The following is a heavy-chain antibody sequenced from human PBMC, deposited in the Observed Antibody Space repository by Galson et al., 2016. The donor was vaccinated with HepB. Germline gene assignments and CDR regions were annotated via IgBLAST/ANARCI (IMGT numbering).Heavy chain of an antibody. CDR2: ISSSSSYI. Sequence: SLRLSCAASGFTFSSYSMNWVRQAPGKGLEWVSSISSSSSYIYYADSVKGRFTISRDNAKNSLYLQMNSLRAEDTAVYYCARAVSWDYGDYAGYWGQGNPGHRLL. D-gene: IGHD4-17*01. CDR1: GFTFSSYS. J-gene: IGHJ4*02. CDR3: ARAVSWDYGDYAGY. V-gene: IGHV3-21*01.